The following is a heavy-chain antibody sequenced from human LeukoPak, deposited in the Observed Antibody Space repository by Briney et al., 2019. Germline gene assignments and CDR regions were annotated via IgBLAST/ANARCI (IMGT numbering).Heavy chain of an antibody. J-gene: IGHJ3*02. CDR2: IYYSGST. Sequence: PSETLSLTCTVSGGSISSSSYYWGWIRQPPGKGLEWIGSIYYSGSTYYNPSLKSRVTISVDTSKNQFSLKLSSVTAADTAVYYCARKLEGFDNWGQGTMVTVSS. D-gene: IGHD3-3*01. V-gene: IGHV4-39*07. CDR3: ARKLEGFDN. CDR1: GGSISSSSYY.